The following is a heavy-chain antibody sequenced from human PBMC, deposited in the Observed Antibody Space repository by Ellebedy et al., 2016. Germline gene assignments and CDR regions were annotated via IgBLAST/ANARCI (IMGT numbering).Heavy chain of an antibody. Sequence: GESLKISXTASGFTFGDFAINWFRQAPGKGLEWVGFIRSKAYGGTADYAASVTGRFTNSRDDSKSIASLQMNSVKTEDTAVYYCSRSYCSSVSCYQFYFDYWGQGAQVTASS. CDR2: IRSKAYGGTA. J-gene: IGHJ4*02. CDR3: SRSYCSSVSCYQFYFDY. D-gene: IGHD2-2*01. V-gene: IGHV3-49*03. CDR1: GFTFGDFA.